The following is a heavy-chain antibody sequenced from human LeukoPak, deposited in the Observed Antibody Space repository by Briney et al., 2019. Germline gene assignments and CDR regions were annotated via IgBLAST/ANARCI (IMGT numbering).Heavy chain of an antibody. D-gene: IGHD4-17*01. V-gene: IGHV3-30*02. Sequence: GGSLRLSCAASGFTFSSYGMHWVRQAPGKGLEWVAFIRYDGSNKYYADSVKGRFTISRDNSKNTLYLQMNSLRAEDTAVYYCRPSPPRTLEISRYGVDPWGQGTLVTVSS. CDR1: GFTFSSYG. J-gene: IGHJ5*02. CDR2: IRYDGSNK. CDR3: RPSPPRTLEISRYGVDP.